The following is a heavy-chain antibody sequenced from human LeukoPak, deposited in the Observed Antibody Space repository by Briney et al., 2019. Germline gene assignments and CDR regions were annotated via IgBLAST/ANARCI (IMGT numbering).Heavy chain of an antibody. CDR3: ARVRITIFGVVVYYYGMDV. V-gene: IGHV4-34*01. D-gene: IGHD3-3*01. CDR2: INHGGST. J-gene: IGHJ6*02. CDR1: GGSFSGYY. Sequence: PSETLSLTCAVYGGSFSGYYWSWIRQPPGKGLEWIGEINHGGSTNYNPSLKSRVTISVDTSKNQFSLKLSSVTAADTAVYYCARVRITIFGVVVYYYGMDVWGQGTTVTVSS.